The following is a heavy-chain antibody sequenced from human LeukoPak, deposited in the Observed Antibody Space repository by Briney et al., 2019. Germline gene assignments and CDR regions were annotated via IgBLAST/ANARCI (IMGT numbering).Heavy chain of an antibody. J-gene: IGHJ4*02. V-gene: IGHV4-59*08. CDR1: GGSISSYY. CDR2: IYYSGST. Sequence: SETLSLTCTVSGGSISSYYWSWIRLPPGRGLEGIGYIYYSGSTNYSPSLKSRVTISVDTSKNQFSLKLSSVTAADTAVYYCARLLTTPRGYSYGYPDYWGQGTLVTVSS. D-gene: IGHD5-18*01. CDR3: ARLLTTPRGYSYGYPDY.